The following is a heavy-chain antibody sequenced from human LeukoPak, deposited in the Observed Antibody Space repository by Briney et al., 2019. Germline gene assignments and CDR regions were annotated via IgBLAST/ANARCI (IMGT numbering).Heavy chain of an antibody. D-gene: IGHD3-22*01. J-gene: IGHJ4*02. CDR1: TSR. CDR2: IGTYGGDT. V-gene: IGHV1-18*01. Sequence: ASVKVSCKATSRISWVRQAPGQGLEWMAWIGTYGGDTYYAQKFQDIITATTDTSTSTVYMELRNLRSDDTAVYYCARELWNFYDDSGYNRDFDYWGQGTLVTVSS. CDR3: ARELWNFYDDSGYNRDFDY.